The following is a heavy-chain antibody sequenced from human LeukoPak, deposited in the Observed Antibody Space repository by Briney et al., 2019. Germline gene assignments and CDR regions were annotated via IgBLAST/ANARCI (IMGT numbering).Heavy chain of an antibody. J-gene: IGHJ4*02. CDR2: ISGSGGST. CDR1: GLTFSSYA. D-gene: IGHD1-26*01. CDR3: AKSDSGSYVPFDY. V-gene: IGHV3-23*01. Sequence: GGSLRLSCAASGLTFSSYAMSWVRQAPGKGLEWVSAISGSGGSTYYADSVKGRFTISRDNSKNTLYLQMNSLRAGDTAVYYCAKSDSGSYVPFDYWGQGTLVTVSS.